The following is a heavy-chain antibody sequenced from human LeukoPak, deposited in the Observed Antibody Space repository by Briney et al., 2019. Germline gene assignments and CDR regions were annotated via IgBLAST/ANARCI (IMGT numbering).Heavy chain of an antibody. CDR2: IRYDGSNK. CDR1: GFTFIYNG. J-gene: IGHJ6*03. CDR3: AKRGVEMATIYYMDV. Sequence: AGGSLRLSCVASGFTFIYNGMHWVRQAPGKGLEWVAFIRYDGSNKYYADSVKDRFTISRDNSKNTLYLQMNSLRDEDTAVYYCAKRGVEMATIYYMDVWGKGTAVT. D-gene: IGHD5-24*01. V-gene: IGHV3-30*02.